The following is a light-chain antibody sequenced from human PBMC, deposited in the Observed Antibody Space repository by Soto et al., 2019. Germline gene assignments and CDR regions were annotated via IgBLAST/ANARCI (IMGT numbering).Light chain of an antibody. J-gene: IGLJ2*01. CDR2: LNNDGSH. CDR1: SGHSSYA. Sequence: QPVLTQSPSASASLGASVKLTCTLSSGHSSYAIAWHQKQPGKGPRYLMDLNNDGSHTKGDGIPDRFSGSSSGADRFLIIPSLQSEDEADYYCQTWGTGFQFFGGGTKLTVL. CDR3: QTWGTGFQF. V-gene: IGLV4-69*01.